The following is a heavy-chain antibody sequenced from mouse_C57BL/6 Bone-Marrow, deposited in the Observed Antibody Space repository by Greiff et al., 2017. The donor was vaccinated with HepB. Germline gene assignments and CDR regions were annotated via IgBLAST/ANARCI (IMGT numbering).Heavy chain of an antibody. J-gene: IGHJ2*01. CDR2: IDPSDSYT. V-gene: IGHV1-69*01. CDR1: GYTFTSYW. Sequence: QVQLQQPGAELVMPGASVKLSCKASGYTFTSYWMHWVKQRPGQGLEWIGEIDPSDSYTNYNQKFKGKSTLTVDKSSSTAYMQLSSLTSADSAVYYCASDWDYWGQGTTLTVSS. CDR3: ASDWDY. D-gene: IGHD2-4*01.